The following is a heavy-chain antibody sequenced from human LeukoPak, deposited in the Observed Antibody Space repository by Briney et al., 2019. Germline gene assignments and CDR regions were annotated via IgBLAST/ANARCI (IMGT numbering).Heavy chain of an antibody. D-gene: IGHD3-10*01. Sequence: SETLSLTCAVYGGSFSGYSWSWIRQPPGKGLEWIGEINHSGSTNYIPSLKSRVTISLDTSKNQFSLKLSSVTAADTAVYYCARGRPITMVRGVTKYNWFDPWGQGTLVTVSS. J-gene: IGHJ5*02. CDR1: GGSFSGYS. CDR3: ARGRPITMVRGVTKYNWFDP. CDR2: INHSGST. V-gene: IGHV4-34*01.